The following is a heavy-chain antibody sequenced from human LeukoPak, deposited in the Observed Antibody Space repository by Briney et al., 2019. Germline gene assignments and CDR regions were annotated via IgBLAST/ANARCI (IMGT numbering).Heavy chain of an antibody. D-gene: IGHD3-10*01. CDR1: GGTFSSYA. V-gene: IGHV1-69*05. Sequence: ASVKVSCKASGGTFSSYAISWVRQAPGQGLEWMGGIIPIFGTANYAQKFQGRVTITTDESTSTAYMELSSLRSEDTAVDYCARVAGYYYGSGRNYMDVWGKGTTVTVSS. CDR2: IIPIFGTA. CDR3: ARVAGYYYGSGRNYMDV. J-gene: IGHJ6*03.